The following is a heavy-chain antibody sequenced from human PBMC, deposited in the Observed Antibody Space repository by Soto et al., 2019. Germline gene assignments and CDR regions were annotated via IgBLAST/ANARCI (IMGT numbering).Heavy chain of an antibody. CDR2: IDYCIST. Sequence: QVQLQESGPGLVKPSETLSLTCTVSGSSVNSDSYYWSWIRQPPGKGLEWIGYIDYCISTNHHPSLHARVTIPLHTSKNQFPLKLNSVPAADTAVYYCARKRSYLSGHGLHLWRQGTTVTLAS. CDR1: GSSVNSDSYY. V-gene: IGHV4-61*01. CDR3: ARKRSYLSGHGLHL. D-gene: IGHD1-26*01. J-gene: IGHJ6*02.